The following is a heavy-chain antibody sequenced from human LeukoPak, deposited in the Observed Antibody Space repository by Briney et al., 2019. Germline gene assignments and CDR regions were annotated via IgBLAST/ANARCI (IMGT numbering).Heavy chain of an antibody. V-gene: IGHV5-51*01. D-gene: IGHD5-18*01. J-gene: IGHJ4*02. CDR2: IYPGDSDT. CDR1: GYRYTSYW. Sequence: GESLRISCKCSGYRYTSYWIGWVRQMPGKGLEWMGIIYPGDSDTRYSPSFQGQVTISADKSITTAYLQWSSLKASDTAMYYCARSDTAMGDYFDYWGQGTPVTVSS. CDR3: ARSDTAMGDYFDY.